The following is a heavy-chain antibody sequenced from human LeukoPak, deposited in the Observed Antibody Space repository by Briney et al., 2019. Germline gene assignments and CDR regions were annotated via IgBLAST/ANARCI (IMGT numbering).Heavy chain of an antibody. CDR1: GGTFSSYA. D-gene: IGHD6-6*01. CDR2: IIPIFGTA. J-gene: IGHJ6*03. CDR3: ARAGYSSSSDYYYYMDV. V-gene: IGHV1-69*01. Sequence: SVKVSCKASGGTFSSYAISWVRQAPGQGLEWMGGIIPIFGTANYAQKFQGRVTITADESTSTAYMELSSLRSEDTAVYYCARAGYSSSSDYYYYMDVWGKGTTVTVSS.